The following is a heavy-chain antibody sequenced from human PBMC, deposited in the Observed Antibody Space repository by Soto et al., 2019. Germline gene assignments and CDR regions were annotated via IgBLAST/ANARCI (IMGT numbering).Heavy chain of an antibody. CDR1: GGSFSGYS. J-gene: IGHJ4*02. CDR3: ATHPRLASAGGFFNY. CDR2: INHSGST. V-gene: IGHV4-34*01. Sequence: QVQLQQWGAGLLKPSETLSLTCAVYGGSFSGYSWSWIRQPPGKGLEWIGEINHSGSTNYNPSLKSRVTISVDTSKNQFSLQLSFVTSADTAVYYCATHPRLASAGGFFNYWGQGTLVTVSS. D-gene: IGHD6-13*01.